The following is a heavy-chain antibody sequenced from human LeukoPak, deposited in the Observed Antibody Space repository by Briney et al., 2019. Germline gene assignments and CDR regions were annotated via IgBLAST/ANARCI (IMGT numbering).Heavy chain of an antibody. CDR2: IRTTAEGAKYA. D-gene: IGHD3-9*01. V-gene: IGHV3-21*06. CDR1: GFSFTDYP. CDR3: ATDKRYAFDY. J-gene: IGHJ4*02. Sequence: NTGGSLRLSCATSGFSFTDYPMNWVRQAPGKGLEWISTIRTTAEGAKYAYYADSVKGRVTISRDDGKNTLYLHMNSLRDDDTAVYYGATDKRYAFDYWGQGILVTVSS.